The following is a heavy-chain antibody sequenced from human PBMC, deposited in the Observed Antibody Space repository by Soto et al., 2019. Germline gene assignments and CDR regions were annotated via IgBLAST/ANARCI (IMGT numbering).Heavy chain of an antibody. D-gene: IGHD6-19*01. Sequence: EVQLVESGGGLVQPGESLKLSCAASGFTFSGSAIHWVRQASGKGLEWVARITTKTHGYATVYAASVKGRFTIARDDSKNTAYLQMNSLRTEDTAVYHCTRLADGDARRFDYWGQGTLVTVSS. CDR3: TRLADGDARRFDY. CDR2: ITTKTHGYAT. CDR1: GFTFSGSA. J-gene: IGHJ4*02. V-gene: IGHV3-73*01.